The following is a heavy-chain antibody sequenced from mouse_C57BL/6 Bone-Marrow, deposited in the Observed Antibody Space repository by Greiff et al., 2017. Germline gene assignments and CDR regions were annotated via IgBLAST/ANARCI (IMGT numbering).Heavy chain of an antibody. J-gene: IGHJ3*01. CDR2: INPYNGGT. V-gene: IGHV1-19*01. D-gene: IGHD2-5*01. Sequence: VQLQQSGPVLVKPGASVKMSCKASGYTFTDYYMNWVKQSHGKGLEWIGVINPYNGGTSYNQKFKGKATLTVDESSSTAYMALNSLTSEDSAVYYCASAYSNYVGFAYWGQGTLVTVSA. CDR3: ASAYSNYVGFAY. CDR1: GYTFTDYY.